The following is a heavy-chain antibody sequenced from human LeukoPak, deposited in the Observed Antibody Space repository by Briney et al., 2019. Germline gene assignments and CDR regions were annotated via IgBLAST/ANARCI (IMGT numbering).Heavy chain of an antibody. CDR1: GGSISSGDYY. J-gene: IGHJ4*02. Sequence: SQTLSLTCTVSGGSISSGDYYWSWIRQPPRKGLEWIGYIYYSGSTYYNPSLKSRVTISVDTSKNQFSLKLSSVTAADTAVYYCARDLVGTGAVAPFDYWGQGTLVTVSS. V-gene: IGHV4-30-4*01. CDR2: IYYSGST. CDR3: ARDLVGTGAVAPFDY. D-gene: IGHD6-19*01.